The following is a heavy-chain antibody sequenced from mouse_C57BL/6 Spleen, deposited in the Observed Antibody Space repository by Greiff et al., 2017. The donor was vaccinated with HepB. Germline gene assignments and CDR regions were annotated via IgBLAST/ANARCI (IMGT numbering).Heavy chain of an antibody. D-gene: IGHD3-1*01. CDR2: IYPGDGDT. Sequence: QVQLQQSGPELVKPGASVKISCKASGYAFSSSWMNWVKQRPGKGLEWIGRIYPGDGDTNYNGKFKGKATLTADKSSSTAYMQLSSLTSEDSAVYFGARWALDYWGQSTTLTVSS. V-gene: IGHV1-82*01. J-gene: IGHJ2*01. CDR1: GYAFSSSW. CDR3: ARWALDY.